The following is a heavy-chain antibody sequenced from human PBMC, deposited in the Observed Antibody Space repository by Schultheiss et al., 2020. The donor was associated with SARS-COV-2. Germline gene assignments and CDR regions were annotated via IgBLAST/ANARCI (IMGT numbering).Heavy chain of an antibody. J-gene: IGHJ3*02. D-gene: IGHD3-9*01. Sequence: GESLKISCAASGFTFSSYAMSWVRQAPGKGLEWVSAISGSGGSTYYADSVKGRFTISRDNSKNTLYLQMNSLRAEDTAVYYCARGGRYPAKHAFDIWGQGTMVTVSS. CDR3: ARGGRYPAKHAFDI. V-gene: IGHV3-23*01. CDR2: ISGSGGST. CDR1: GFTFSSYA.